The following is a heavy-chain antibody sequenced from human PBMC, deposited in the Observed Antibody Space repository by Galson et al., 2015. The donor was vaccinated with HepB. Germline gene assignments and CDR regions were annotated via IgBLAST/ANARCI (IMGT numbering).Heavy chain of an antibody. V-gene: IGHV1-18*01. CDR1: GYSFANYG. D-gene: IGHD3-3*01. J-gene: IGHJ4*02. CDR2: IHGYNGNR. CDR3: GRDLNWNYPDF. Sequence: SVKVSCKASGYSFANYGISWMRQAPGQGPEWMGWIHGYNGNRKYSQKFQGRITLTTDTYSSTAYMELRSLKSDDTAVYYCGRDLNWNYPDFWGQGTLVTVSS.